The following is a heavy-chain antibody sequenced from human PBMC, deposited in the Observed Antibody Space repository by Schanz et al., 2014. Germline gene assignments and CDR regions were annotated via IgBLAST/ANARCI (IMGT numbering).Heavy chain of an antibody. Sequence: EARLVESGGGLVEPGGSLRLSCAASGFSFSDYSMNWVRQAPGKGLEWISYIKISGDVFYTDSVKGRFTISRDNAKSSLYLQMSSLRDEDTAIYYCVRDYNWGFDNWGQGTLVTVSS. CDR2: IKISGDV. J-gene: IGHJ4*02. CDR3: VRDYNWGFDN. CDR1: GFSFSDYS. V-gene: IGHV3-48*02. D-gene: IGHD7-27*01.